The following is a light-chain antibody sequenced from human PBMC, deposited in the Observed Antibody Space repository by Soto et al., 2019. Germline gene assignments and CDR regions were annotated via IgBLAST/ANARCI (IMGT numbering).Light chain of an antibody. V-gene: IGKV2-28*01. CDR3: MQALQTPRT. J-gene: IGKJ1*01. CDR2: LGS. CDR1: QRLLQSNGYNY. Sequence: DIVMTQSPLSRPVTPGEPACISCRSSQRLLQSNGYNYLDWYLQKPGQSPQLLIYLGSNRASGVPDRFSGSGSGTDFTLKISRVEAEDVGVYYCMQALQTPRTFGQGTKVEI.